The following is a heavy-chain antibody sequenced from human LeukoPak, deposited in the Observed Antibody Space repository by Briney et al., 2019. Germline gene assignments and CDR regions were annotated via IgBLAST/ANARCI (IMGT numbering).Heavy chain of an antibody. Sequence: PSQTLSLTCTVSGGSISSGSYYWSWIRQPAGKGLEWIGRIYTSGSTNYNPSLKSRVTISVDTSKNQFSLKLSSVTAADTAVYYCARETMVRGVRPKRFDPWGQGTLVTVSS. CDR2: IYTSGST. V-gene: IGHV4-61*02. CDR1: GGSISSGSYY. J-gene: IGHJ5*02. D-gene: IGHD3-10*01. CDR3: ARETMVRGVRPKRFDP.